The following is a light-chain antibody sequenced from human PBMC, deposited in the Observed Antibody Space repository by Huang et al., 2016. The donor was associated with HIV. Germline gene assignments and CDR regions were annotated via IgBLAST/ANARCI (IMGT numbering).Light chain of an antibody. CDR3: QQRRYWPPIT. CDR1: PSSMNY. V-gene: IGKV3-11*01. CDR2: DSS. Sequence: EVMLTQSPATLSLSPGERATLSCRASPSSMNYLAWYHQKLGQPPRLLIYDSSNRATGIPARCSGSGAGANFSLTISSLEPEEFAVYYCQQRRYWPPITFGQGTRLEIK. J-gene: IGKJ5*01.